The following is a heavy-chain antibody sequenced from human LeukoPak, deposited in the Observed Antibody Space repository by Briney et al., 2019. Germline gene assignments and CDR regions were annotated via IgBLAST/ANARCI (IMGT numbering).Heavy chain of an antibody. CDR3: AKGLGYCSGGSCYGWVPYYGVDV. CDR2: ISYDGSNK. J-gene: IGHJ6*02. V-gene: IGHV3-30*18. CDR1: GFTFSSYG. Sequence: HPGGSLRLSCAASGFTFSSYGMHWVRQAPGKGLESVAVISYDGSNKYYADSVKGRFTISRDNSKNTLYLQMNSLRAEDTAVYYCAKGLGYCSGGSCYGWVPYYGVDVWGQGTTVTVSS. D-gene: IGHD2-15*01.